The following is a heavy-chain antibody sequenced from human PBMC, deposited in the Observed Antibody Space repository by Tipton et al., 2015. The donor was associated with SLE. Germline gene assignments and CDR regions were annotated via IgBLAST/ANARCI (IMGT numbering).Heavy chain of an antibody. Sequence: LRLSCAVSGGSINSGGHSWSWIRQPPGNGLEYIGSISHSESTEYNPSLKGRVTISVGRSKNQFSLKLSSVTAADTAVYYCAVSLGAAAGWGWFDPWGQGTLVTVSS. D-gene: IGHD6-13*01. CDR3: AVSLGAAAGWGWFDP. J-gene: IGHJ5*02. CDR1: GGSINSGGHS. CDR2: ISHSEST. V-gene: IGHV4-30-2*01.